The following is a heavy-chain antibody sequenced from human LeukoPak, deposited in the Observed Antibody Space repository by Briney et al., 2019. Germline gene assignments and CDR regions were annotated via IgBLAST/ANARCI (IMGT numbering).Heavy chain of an antibody. CDR2: LNHSGST. V-gene: IGHV4-34*01. CDR3: ARSGLQGRYQPLSWFDP. CDR1: GGSFSGYY. Sequence: SETPPLTCAVYGGSFSGYYWSWIRQPPGKGLEWIGELNHSGSTNHNPYLKSRVTISVDTSKTQFSLKLSSVAAAAAVVYYCARSGLQGRYQPLSWFDPWGQGTLVTVSS. J-gene: IGHJ5*02. D-gene: IGHD2-2*01.